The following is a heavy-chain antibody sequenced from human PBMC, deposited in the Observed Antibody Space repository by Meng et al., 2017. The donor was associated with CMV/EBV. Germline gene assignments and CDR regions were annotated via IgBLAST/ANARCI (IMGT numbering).Heavy chain of an antibody. V-gene: IGHV4-39*01. J-gene: IGHJ4*02. CDR3: ASEAGAGRALGDY. CDR2: IYYSGST. D-gene: IGHD6-13*01. CDR1: GGSISSSSHY. Sequence: SESLSLTCTVSGGSISSSSHYWGWIRQPPGKGLEWFGSIYYSGSTYYNPSLKSRVTISVDTSKNQFSLKLSSVTAADTAVYYCASEAGAGRALGDYWGQGTLVTVSS.